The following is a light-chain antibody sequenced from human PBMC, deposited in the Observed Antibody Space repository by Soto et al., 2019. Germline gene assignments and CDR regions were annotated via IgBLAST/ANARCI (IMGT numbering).Light chain of an antibody. V-gene: IGLV2-23*01. CDR2: EGT. CDR3: CSFAGSNTYV. Sequence: QSALTQSASVSGSPGQSITIPCSGTSSDIGSYNTVSWYQHHPGKAPKLLIYEGTQRPSGVSNRFSGSKSGHTASLTISGLQAEDEADYYCCSFAGSNTYVFGAGTKVTVL. J-gene: IGLJ1*01. CDR1: SSDIGSYNT.